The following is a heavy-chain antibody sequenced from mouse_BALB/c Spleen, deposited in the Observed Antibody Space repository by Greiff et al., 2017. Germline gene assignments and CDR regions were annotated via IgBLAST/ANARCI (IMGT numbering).Heavy chain of an antibody. CDR1: GFTFRDYY. D-gene: IGHD2-2*01. J-gene: IGHJ4*01. CDR3: ARDGNGYDAWDY. V-gene: IGHV5-4*02. CDR2: ISDGGSYT. Sequence: EVHLVESGGGLVKPGGSLKLSCAASGFTFRDYYMYWVRQTPEKRLEWVATISDGGSYTYYPDSVKGRFTISRDNAKNNLYLQMSSLKSEDTAMYYCARDGNGYDAWDYWGQGTSVTVSS.